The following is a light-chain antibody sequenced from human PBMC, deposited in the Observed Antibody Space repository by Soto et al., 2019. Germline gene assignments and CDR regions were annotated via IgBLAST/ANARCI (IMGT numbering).Light chain of an antibody. CDR3: RKYNSAPRP. CDR1: QGISNY. J-gene: IGKJ3*01. CDR2: AAS. V-gene: IGKV1-27*01. Sequence: DIQMTQSPSSLSASVGDRVTITCRASQGISNYLAWYQQKAGEVPKLLIYAASTLQSGVPSRFSASGSGTDFILTISILQPEDVATYYCRKYNSAPRPFGPGTKVGIK.